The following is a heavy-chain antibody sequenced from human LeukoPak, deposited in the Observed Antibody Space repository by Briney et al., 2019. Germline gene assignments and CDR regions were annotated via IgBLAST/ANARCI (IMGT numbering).Heavy chain of an antibody. V-gene: IGHV4-39*01. CDR1: GDSISSSNYY. CDR2: IYYSGST. CDR3: ASPSSGWSPFDY. D-gene: IGHD6-19*01. J-gene: IGHJ4*02. Sequence: SETLSLTCTVSGDSISSSNYYWDWIRQPPGKGLEWIGSIYYSGSTYYNPSLKSRVTISVDTSKNQFSLKLSSVTAADTAVYYCASPSSGWSPFDYWGQGTLVTVSS.